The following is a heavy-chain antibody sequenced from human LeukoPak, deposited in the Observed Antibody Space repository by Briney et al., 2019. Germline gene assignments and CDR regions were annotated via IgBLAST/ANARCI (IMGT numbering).Heavy chain of an antibody. J-gene: IGHJ3*02. V-gene: IGHV3-21*01. CDR3: ARDGHCSGGSCYSDAFDI. Sequence: GGSLRLSCAASGFTFSSYSMNWVRQAPGKGLEWVSSISSSSSHIYYADSVKGRFTISRDNAQNSLYLQMNSLRAEDPAVYYCARDGHCSGGSCYSDAFDIWGQGPMVTVSS. CDR2: ISSSSSHI. CDR1: GFTFSSYS. D-gene: IGHD2-15*01.